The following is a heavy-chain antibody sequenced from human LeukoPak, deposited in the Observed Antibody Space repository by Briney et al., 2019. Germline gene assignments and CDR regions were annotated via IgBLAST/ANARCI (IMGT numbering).Heavy chain of an antibody. CDR3: ASGGSSGWSGDFDY. Sequence: SQTLSLTCAVSGGSISSGGYSWSWIRQPPGKGLEWIGYIYHSGSTYYNPSLKSRVTISVDRSKTQFSLKLSSVTAADTAVYYCASGGSSGWSGDFDYWGQGTLVTVSS. CDR2: IYHSGST. D-gene: IGHD6-19*01. CDR1: GGSISSGGYS. J-gene: IGHJ4*02. V-gene: IGHV4-30-2*01.